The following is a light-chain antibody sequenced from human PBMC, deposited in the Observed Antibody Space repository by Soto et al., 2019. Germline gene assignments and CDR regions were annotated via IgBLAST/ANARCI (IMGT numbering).Light chain of an antibody. Sequence: QSALTQPASVSGSPGQSITISCTGASSDVGGYDYVSWYQQHPGKAPKLMIYEVTSRPSGLSNRFSGSKSGNTASLTISGLQAEDEADYYCAAWDDNLSGPCVFGGGTKLTVL. CDR1: SSDVGGYDY. CDR3: AAWDDNLSGPCV. V-gene: IGLV2-14*01. CDR2: EVT. J-gene: IGLJ3*02.